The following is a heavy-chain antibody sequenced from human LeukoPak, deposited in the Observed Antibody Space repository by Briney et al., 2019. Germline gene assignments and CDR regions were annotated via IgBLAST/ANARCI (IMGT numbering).Heavy chain of an antibody. CDR2: ISAYNGNT. J-gene: IGHJ6*02. CDR3: ARDLRGYSYGFYYYYYGMDV. V-gene: IGHV1-18*01. D-gene: IGHD5-18*01. Sequence: ASVKVSCKASGYTFTSYGISWVRQAPGQGLEWMGWISAYNGNTNYAQKLQGRVTMTTDTSTGTAYMELRSLRSDDTAVYYCARDLRGYSYGFYYYYYGMDVWGQGTTVTVSS. CDR1: GYTFTSYG.